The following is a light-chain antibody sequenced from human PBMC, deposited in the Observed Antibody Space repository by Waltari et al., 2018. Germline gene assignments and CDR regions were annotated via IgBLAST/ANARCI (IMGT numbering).Light chain of an antibody. Sequence: QSALTQPRSVSGSPGQSVTISCTGTSSDVGGNNYVSWYQQHPGKAHKLMIYDVSKRPSGLPDRFSGSKSGNTASLTISGLQAEDEADYYFCSYAGSYTEVFGGGPKLTVL. CDR1: SSDVGGNNY. J-gene: IGLJ3*02. V-gene: IGLV2-11*01. CDR3: CSYAGSYTEV. CDR2: DVS.